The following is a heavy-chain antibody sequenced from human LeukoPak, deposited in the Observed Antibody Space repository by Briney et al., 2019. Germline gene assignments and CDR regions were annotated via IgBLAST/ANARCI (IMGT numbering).Heavy chain of an antibody. J-gene: IGHJ4*02. D-gene: IGHD3-22*01. CDR3: ARHTYYYDRYFDY. V-gene: IGHV4-39*01. CDR1: GGSISSSSYY. CDR2: IYYSGST. Sequence: SETLSLTCTVSGGSISSSSYYWGWIRQPPGKGLEWIGSIYYSGSTYYNPSLKSRVTISVDTSKNQFSLKLSSVTAADTAAYYCARHTYYYDRYFDYWDQGTLVTVSS.